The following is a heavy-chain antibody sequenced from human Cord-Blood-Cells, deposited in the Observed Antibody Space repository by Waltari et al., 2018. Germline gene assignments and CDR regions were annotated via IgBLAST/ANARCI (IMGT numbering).Heavy chain of an antibody. J-gene: IGHJ4*02. CDR1: GGSISSSSHY. D-gene: IGHD2-2*02. V-gene: IGHV4-39*01. Sequence: QLQLQESGPGLVKPSETLSLTCTVSGGSISSSSHYWGWLRQLPGKGLEWIGSIYYGGNPHYHPSLKSRVTISVDTSKNQFSLKLSSVAAADTAVYYCARLDDGYCSSTSCYTFDYWGQGTLVTVSS. CDR2: IYYGGNP. CDR3: ARLDDGYCSSTSCYTFDY.